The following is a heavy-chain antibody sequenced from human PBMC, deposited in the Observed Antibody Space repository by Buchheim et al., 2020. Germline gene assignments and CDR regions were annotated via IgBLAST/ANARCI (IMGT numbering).Heavy chain of an antibody. CDR3: AKVVLPYSSSSLIDY. J-gene: IGHJ4*02. CDR1: GFTFSSYG. Sequence: QVQLVESGGGLVKPGGSLRLSCAASGFTFSSYGMHWVRQAPGKGLEWVAVISYDGSNKYYADSVKGRFTISRDNSKNTLYLQMNSLRAEDTAVYYCAKVVLPYSSSSLIDYWGQGTL. V-gene: IGHV3-30*18. CDR2: ISYDGSNK. D-gene: IGHD6-6*01.